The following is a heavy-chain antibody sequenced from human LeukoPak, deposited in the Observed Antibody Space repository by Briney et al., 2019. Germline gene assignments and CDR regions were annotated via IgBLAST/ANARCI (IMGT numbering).Heavy chain of an antibody. D-gene: IGHD3-22*01. CDR3: ARDADTSEFFSWLDL. J-gene: IGHJ5*02. CDR2: IGHDGGKR. Sequence: GGSLRLSCAASGFTFSYYGMQWVRQAPGKGLEWVALIGHDGGKRYYAESVKGRFTISRDNSKNPLSLQMTTLRAEDTAVYYCARDADTSEFFSWLDLWGQGTLVTVSS. V-gene: IGHV3-33*01. CDR1: GFTFSYYG.